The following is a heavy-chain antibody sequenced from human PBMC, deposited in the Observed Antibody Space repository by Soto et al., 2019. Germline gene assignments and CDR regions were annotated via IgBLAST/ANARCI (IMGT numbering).Heavy chain of an antibody. CDR3: ARVTSVNSDYAFGY. Sequence: GASVKVSCKASGYTFTSYGISWVRQAPGQGLEWMGWISAYNGNTNYAQKLQGRVTMTTDTSTSTAYMELSSLRSEDTAVYYCARVTSVNSDYAFGYWGQGTQVRVS. D-gene: IGHD5-12*01. J-gene: IGHJ4*02. V-gene: IGHV1-18*01. CDR2: ISAYNGNT. CDR1: GYTFTSYG.